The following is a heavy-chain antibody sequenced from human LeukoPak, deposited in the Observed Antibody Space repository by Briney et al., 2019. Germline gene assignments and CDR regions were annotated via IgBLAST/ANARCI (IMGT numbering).Heavy chain of an antibody. D-gene: IGHD3-9*01. J-gene: IGHJ4*02. Sequence: ASVKVSCKASGYTFTSYGISWVRQAPGQGLEWMGWISAYNGNTNYAQKLQGRVTMTTDTSTSTAYMELRSLRSDDTAVYYCARVETTKYYDILTGYYRSHYFDYWGQGTLVTVSS. CDR3: ARVETTKYYDILTGYYRSHYFDY. CDR1: GYTFTSYG. CDR2: ISAYNGNT. V-gene: IGHV1-18*01.